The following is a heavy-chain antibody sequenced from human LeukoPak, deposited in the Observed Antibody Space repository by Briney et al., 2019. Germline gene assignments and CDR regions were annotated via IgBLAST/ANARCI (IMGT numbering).Heavy chain of an antibody. V-gene: IGHV4-59*01. Sequence: SETLSLTCTVSGGSISSYYWSWIRQPAGKGLEWIGYIYYSGSTNYNPSLKSRVTISVDTSKNQFSLKLSSVTAADTAVYYCARRLQSSSSGSYYYYYYMDVWGKGTTVTVSS. CDR1: GGSISSYY. CDR3: ARRLQSSSSGSYYYYYYMDV. D-gene: IGHD6-6*01. J-gene: IGHJ6*03. CDR2: IYYSGST.